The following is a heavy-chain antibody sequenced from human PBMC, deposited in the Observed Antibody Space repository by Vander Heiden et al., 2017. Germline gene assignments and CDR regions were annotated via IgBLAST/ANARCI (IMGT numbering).Heavy chain of an antibody. D-gene: IGHD6-13*01. J-gene: IGHJ4*02. Sequence: EVQLVQSGAVVIQPWVSLKIFCRVSGYSIPNYWIGWVRQVPGKGLKWMGIINPGDSNTRYSPSFQGQVTISVDKSTSTAYLQWSSLKASDTAIYYCARVGRPAAAGEFDYWGQGTLVTVSS. V-gene: IGHV5-51*01. CDR3: ARVGRPAAAGEFDY. CDR2: INPGDSNT. CDR1: GYSIPNYW.